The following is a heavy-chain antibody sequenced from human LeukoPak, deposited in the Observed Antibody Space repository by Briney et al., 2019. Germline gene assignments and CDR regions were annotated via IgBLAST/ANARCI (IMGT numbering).Heavy chain of an antibody. Sequence: GGSLRLSCAASGFTLSTYWMHWVRQAPGKGPLWVSRINGDGTNTPYADSVKGRFTISRDNAKNTLYLQMNSLRAEDTAVYYCARGSSSGWPDYFDHWGQGILVIVSS. D-gene: IGHD6-19*01. CDR3: ARGSSSGWPDYFDH. CDR1: GFTLSTYW. CDR2: INGDGTNT. V-gene: IGHV3-74*01. J-gene: IGHJ4*02.